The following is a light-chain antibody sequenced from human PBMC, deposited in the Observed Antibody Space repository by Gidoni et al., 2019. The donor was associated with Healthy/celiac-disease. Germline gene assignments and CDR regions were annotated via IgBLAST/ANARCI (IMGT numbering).Light chain of an antibody. V-gene: IGKV3-11*01. CDR3: QQRSNWPLRT. CDR1: QSVSSY. CDR2: DAS. Sequence: EIVLTQSPATLSLSPGERATLPCRASQSVSSYLAWYQQKPGQAPRLLIYDASNRATGNPAMFSGSGSGTDFTLTISSLEPEDFAVYYCQQRSNWPLRTFGGGTKVEIK. J-gene: IGKJ4*01.